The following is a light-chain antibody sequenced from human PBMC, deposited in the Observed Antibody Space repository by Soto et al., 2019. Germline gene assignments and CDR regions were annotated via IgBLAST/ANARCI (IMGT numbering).Light chain of an antibody. Sequence: DIKMTQSPSSLPASVGDRVTLTCRASQSISTYINWYQQKPGKAPKRLIYAASSLQSGVPSRLSGSGSGTDFTLTISSLQPEDFATYYCQQSYTIPYTFGQGTKLEIK. CDR3: QQSYTIPYT. CDR2: AAS. CDR1: QSISTY. V-gene: IGKV1-39*01. J-gene: IGKJ2*01.